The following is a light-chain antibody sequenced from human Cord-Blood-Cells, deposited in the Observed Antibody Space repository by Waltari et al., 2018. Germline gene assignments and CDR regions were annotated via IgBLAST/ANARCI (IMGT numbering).Light chain of an antibody. J-gene: IGLJ2*01. CDR3: SSYAGSNNLV. Sequence: QSALTQPPSASGSPGQSVTISCTGTSSDVGGYNYVSWYQQHPGKAPKLMIYEVSKRPAGVHDLFAGSKSGNTASLTVSGLQAEDEADYYCSSYAGSNNLVFGGGTKLTVL. CDR1: SSDVGGYNY. V-gene: IGLV2-8*01. CDR2: EVS.